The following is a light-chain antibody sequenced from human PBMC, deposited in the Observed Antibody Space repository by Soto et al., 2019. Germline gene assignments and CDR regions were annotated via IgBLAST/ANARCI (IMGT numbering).Light chain of an antibody. CDR3: QSYDSSLSGWV. Sequence: QSVLTQPPSVSGAPGQRVTISCTASSSNIGAGYDVHWYQQLPGTVPKLLIYGNSNRPSGVPDRFSGSKSGTSASLAITGLQAEDEAVYYCQSYDSSLSGWVFGGGTKLTVL. J-gene: IGLJ3*02. V-gene: IGLV1-40*01. CDR1: SSNIGAGYD. CDR2: GNS.